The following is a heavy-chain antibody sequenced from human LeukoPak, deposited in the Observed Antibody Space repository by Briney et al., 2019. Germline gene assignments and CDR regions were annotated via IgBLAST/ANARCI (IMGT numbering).Heavy chain of an antibody. CDR3: ARDRDIVVVPAAKGMDV. Sequence: GGSLRLSCAASGFTVSSNYMSWVRQAPGKGLEWVSSISSSSSYIYYADSVEGRFTISRDNAKNSLYLQMNSLRAEDTAVYYCARDRDIVVVPAAKGMDVWGKGTTVTVSS. V-gene: IGHV3-21*01. CDR1: GFTVSSNY. J-gene: IGHJ6*04. D-gene: IGHD2-2*01. CDR2: ISSSSSYI.